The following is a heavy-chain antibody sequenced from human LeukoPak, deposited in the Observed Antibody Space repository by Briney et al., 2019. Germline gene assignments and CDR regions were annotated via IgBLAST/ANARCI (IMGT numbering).Heavy chain of an antibody. Sequence: GGSLRLSCAASGFTFSSYSMNWVHQAPGKGLEWVSYISSSSSTIYYADSVKGRFTISRDNAKNSLYLQMNSLRAEDTAVYYCARRTCGGDCYLDYWGQGTLVTVSS. D-gene: IGHD2-21*01. CDR2: ISSSSSTI. CDR3: ARRTCGGDCYLDY. J-gene: IGHJ4*02. V-gene: IGHV3-48*01. CDR1: GFTFSSYS.